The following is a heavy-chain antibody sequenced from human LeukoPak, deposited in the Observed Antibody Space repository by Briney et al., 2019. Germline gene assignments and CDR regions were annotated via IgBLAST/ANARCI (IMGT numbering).Heavy chain of an antibody. V-gene: IGHV3-21*01. CDR1: GFTFSSDS. CDR2: ISSSSSYI. J-gene: IGHJ4*02. CDR3: ASRTISWGVPAASLHFDY. D-gene: IGHD2-2*01. Sequence: PGGSLRLSCAASGFTFSSDSMNWVRQAPGKGLEWVSSISSSSSYIYYADSVKGRFTISRDKAKSSLFLQMNSLRAEDTAVYYCASRTISWGVPAASLHFDYWGQGTLVTVSS.